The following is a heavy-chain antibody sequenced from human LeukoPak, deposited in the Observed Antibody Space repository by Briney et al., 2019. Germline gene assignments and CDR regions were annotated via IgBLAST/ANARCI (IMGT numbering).Heavy chain of an antibody. V-gene: IGHV3-23*01. CDR1: GFTFSSYA. J-gene: IGHJ3*02. Sequence: GGSLRLSCAASGFTFSSYAMSWVRQAPGKGLEWVSAISGSGGSTYYADSVKGRFTISRDNAKNSLYLQMNSLRAEDTAVYYCARESAMVNGAFDIWGQGTMVTVSS. CDR3: ARESAMVNGAFDI. D-gene: IGHD5-18*01. CDR2: ISGSGGST.